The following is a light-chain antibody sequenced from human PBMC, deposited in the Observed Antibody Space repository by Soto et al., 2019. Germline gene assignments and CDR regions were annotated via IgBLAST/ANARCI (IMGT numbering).Light chain of an antibody. Sequence: EIVLTPSPGTLSLYPGERATLSCRASQTVTNNYLAWYQRKPGQAPRRLIYAASSRATGIPDRFSGSGSGTDFTLTISRLEAEDFAVYYCQQYGSSPTFGEGTRLEI. CDR3: QQYGSSPT. CDR1: QTVTNNY. J-gene: IGKJ5*01. V-gene: IGKV3-20*01. CDR2: AAS.